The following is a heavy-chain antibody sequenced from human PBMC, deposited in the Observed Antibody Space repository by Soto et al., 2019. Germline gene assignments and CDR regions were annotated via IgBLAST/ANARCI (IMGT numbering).Heavy chain of an antibody. V-gene: IGHV1-18*01. CDR2: IIPHNGNT. CDR1: GYIFSTYG. Sequence: GASVKVSCKTSGYIFSTYGITWVRQAPGQGFEWMGWIIPHNGNTNYAQKLQGRVTMTTDTSTSTAYMELSSLRSDDTAVYYCARDQIHYDFWIPMDDAFDIWGQGTMVTVSS. CDR3: ARDQIHYDFWIPMDDAFDI. D-gene: IGHD3-3*01. J-gene: IGHJ3*02.